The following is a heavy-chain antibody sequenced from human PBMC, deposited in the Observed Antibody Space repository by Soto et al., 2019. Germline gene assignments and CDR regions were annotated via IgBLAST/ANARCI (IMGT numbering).Heavy chain of an antibody. D-gene: IGHD3-22*01. CDR1: GGSISSYY. V-gene: IGHV4-59*01. CDR2: IYYSGST. Sequence: SETLSLTCTVSGGSISSYYWSWIRQPPGKGLEWIGYIYYSGSTNYNPSLKSRVTIPVDTSKNQFSLKLSSVTAADTAVYYCARVFWYYDSSGYYYYYGMDVWGKGTTVTVSS. CDR3: ARVFWYYDSSGYYYYYGMDV. J-gene: IGHJ6*04.